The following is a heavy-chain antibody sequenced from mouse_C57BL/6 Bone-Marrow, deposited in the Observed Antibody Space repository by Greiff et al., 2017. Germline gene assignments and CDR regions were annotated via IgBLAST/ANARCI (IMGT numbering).Heavy chain of an antibody. Sequence: QVHVKQSGAELARPGASVKLSCKASGYTFTSYGISWVKQRTGQGLEWIGESYPRSGNTYYNEKFKGKATLTADKSSSTAYMELRSLTSEDSAVYFCARNLPGIAMDYWGQGTSVTVSS. J-gene: IGHJ4*01. V-gene: IGHV1-81*01. D-gene: IGHD4-1*01. CDR1: GYTFTSYG. CDR3: ARNLPGIAMDY. CDR2: SYPRSGNT.